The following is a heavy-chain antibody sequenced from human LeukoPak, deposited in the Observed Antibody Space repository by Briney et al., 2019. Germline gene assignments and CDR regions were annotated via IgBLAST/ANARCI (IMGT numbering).Heavy chain of an antibody. CDR1: GYTFTSYG. V-gene: IGHV1-18*01. CDR3: ARLIAAAGRGYYYYYGMDV. CDR2: ISAYNGNT. Sequence: GASVKVSCKASGYTFTSYGISWVRQAPGQGLEWMGWISAYNGNTNYAQKLQGRVTMTTDTSTSTAYMELRSLRSDDTAVYYCARLIAAAGRGYYYYYGMDVWGQGTTVTVSS. D-gene: IGHD6-13*01. J-gene: IGHJ6*02.